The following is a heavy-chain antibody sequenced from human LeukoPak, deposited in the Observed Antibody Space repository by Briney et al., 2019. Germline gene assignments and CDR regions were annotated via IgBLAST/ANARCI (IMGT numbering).Heavy chain of an antibody. CDR1: GYSISSGYY. J-gene: IGHJ4*02. V-gene: IGHV4-38-2*02. CDR2: IYHSGST. Sequence: SETLFLTCTVSGYSISSGYYWGWIRQPPGKGLEWIGSIYHSGSTYYNPSLKSRVTISVDTSKNQFSLKLSSVTAADTAVYYCASTVYYGSGSPWSQGTLVTVSS. CDR3: ASTVYYGSGSP. D-gene: IGHD3-10*01.